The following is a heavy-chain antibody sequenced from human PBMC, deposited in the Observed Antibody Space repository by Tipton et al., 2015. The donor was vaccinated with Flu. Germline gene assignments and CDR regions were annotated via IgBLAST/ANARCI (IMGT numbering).Heavy chain of an antibody. D-gene: IGHD3-10*01. CDR2: IYYSGST. CDR3: ARSTYHYGSGSSDY. CDR1: SGSISSSSDY. J-gene: IGHJ4*02. Sequence: LRLSCNVSSGSISSSSDYWGWIRQPPGKGLEWIGTIYYSGSTYYNPPLRSRVTISVDTSKNQFSLRLSSVTAADTAVYYCARSTYHYGSGSSDYWGQGTLVTVSS. V-gene: IGHV4-39*01.